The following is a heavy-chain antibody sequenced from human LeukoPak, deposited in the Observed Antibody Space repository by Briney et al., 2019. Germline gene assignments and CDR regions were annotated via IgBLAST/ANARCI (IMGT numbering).Heavy chain of an antibody. CDR1: GGSFSGYY. Sequence: SETLSLTCAVYGGSFSGYYWSWIRQPAGKGLEWIGRIYTSGSTNYNPSLKSRVTISVDTSKNQFSLKLSSVTAADTAVYYCASPTEWGQGTLVTVSS. CDR3: ASPTE. CDR2: IYTSGST. J-gene: IGHJ4*02. V-gene: IGHV4-59*10.